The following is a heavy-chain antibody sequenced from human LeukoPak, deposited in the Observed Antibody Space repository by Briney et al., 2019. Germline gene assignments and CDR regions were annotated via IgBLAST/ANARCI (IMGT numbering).Heavy chain of an antibody. CDR1: GYTFTGYY. D-gene: IGHD5-12*01. CDR3: AREPPGTSGNDY. CDR2: INANSGDT. Sequence: ASVKVSCKASGYTFTGYYMHWVRQAPGQGLEWMGWINANSGDTNYAQKFQGRVTMTRDTSINTAYMELSGLRPDDTAVYYCAREPPGTSGNDYWGQETLLTVPS. V-gene: IGHV1-2*02. J-gene: IGHJ4*02.